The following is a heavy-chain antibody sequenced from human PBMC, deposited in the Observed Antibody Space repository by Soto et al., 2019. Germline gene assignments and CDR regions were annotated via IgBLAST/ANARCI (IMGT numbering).Heavy chain of an antibody. V-gene: IGHV1-8*01. Sequence: QVQLVQSGAEVKKPGASVKVSCKASGYTFTSYDINWVRQATGQGLEWMGWINPNSGNTGYAQKFQGRGTMTRNTSISTADMELSSLRSEDTAVYYCARGRPRITMVRGVIKDYWGQGTLVTVSS. J-gene: IGHJ4*02. CDR1: GYTFTSYD. CDR2: INPNSGNT. CDR3: ARGRPRITMVRGVIKDY. D-gene: IGHD3-10*01.